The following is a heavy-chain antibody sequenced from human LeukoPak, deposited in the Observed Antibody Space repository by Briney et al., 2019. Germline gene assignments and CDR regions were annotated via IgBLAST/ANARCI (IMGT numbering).Heavy chain of an antibody. D-gene: IGHD6-6*01. V-gene: IGHV3-23*01. CDR3: AKGAHGLIAARRRINFDY. Sequence: PGGSLRLSCAASGFTFSSYAMSWVRQAPGKGLEWVSAISGSGGSTYYADSVKGRFTISRDNSKNTLYLQMNSLRAEDTAVYYCAKGAHGLIAARRRINFDYWGQGTLVTVSS. CDR2: ISGSGGST. CDR1: GFTFSSYA. J-gene: IGHJ4*02.